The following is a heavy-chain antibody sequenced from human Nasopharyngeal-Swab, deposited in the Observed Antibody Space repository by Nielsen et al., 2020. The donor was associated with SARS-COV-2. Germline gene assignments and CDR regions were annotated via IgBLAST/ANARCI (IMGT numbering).Heavy chain of an antibody. J-gene: IGHJ3*02. CDR3: ARGRDPYGSNSGGAFDI. CDR2: MNPNSGNT. V-gene: IGHV1-8*01. Sequence: ASVKVSCKASGYTFTSYDINWVRQATGQGLEWMGWMNPNSGNTGYAQKFQGRVTMTRNTSISTAYMELSSLRSEDTAVYYCARGRDPYGSNSGGAFDIWGQGTMVTVSS. CDR1: GYTFTSYD. D-gene: IGHD4-23*01.